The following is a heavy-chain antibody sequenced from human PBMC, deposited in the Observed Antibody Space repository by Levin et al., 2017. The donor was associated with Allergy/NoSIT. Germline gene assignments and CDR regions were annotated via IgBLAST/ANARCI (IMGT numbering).Heavy chain of an antibody. V-gene: IGHV2-70*11. D-gene: IGHD3-10*01. Sequence: SGPTLVKPTQTLTLTCTFSGFSLTTSGMCVSWIRQPPGNALEWLARIDWDDDKYYSTSLKTRLTISMDTSKNQVVLTMTSMDPVYTATYYCARATNHYYGRRFDYWGQGTPVTVSS. J-gene: IGHJ4*02. CDR1: GFSLTTSGMC. CDR2: IDWDDDK. CDR3: ARATNHYYGRRFDY.